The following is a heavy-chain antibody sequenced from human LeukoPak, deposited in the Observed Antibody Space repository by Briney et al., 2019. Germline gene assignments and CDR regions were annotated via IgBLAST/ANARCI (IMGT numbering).Heavy chain of an antibody. V-gene: IGHV4-39*01. D-gene: IGHD3-10*01. CDR1: GGSISTSSYY. CDR3: ARHEYYGSGSQHIFDY. CDR2: IYYSGRT. J-gene: IGHJ4*02. Sequence: SETLSLTCTVSGGSISTSSYYWGWIRQPPGKGLEWIGSIYYSGRTYYNPSLKNRVTISVDTSKNQFSLKLSSVTAADTTVYYCARHEYYGSGSQHIFDYWGQGTLVTVSS.